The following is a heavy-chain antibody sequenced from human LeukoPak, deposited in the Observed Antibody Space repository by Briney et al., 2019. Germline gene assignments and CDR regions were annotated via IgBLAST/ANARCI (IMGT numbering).Heavy chain of an antibody. V-gene: IGHV4-39*07. Sequence: SETLSLTCTVSGGSISSSSYYWGWIRQPPGKGLEWIGRIYTSGSTNYNPSLKSRVTISVDTSKNQFSLKLSSVTAADTAVYYCARAVVSSRKAKRISTTRYYMDVWGKGTTVTISS. CDR1: GGSISSSSYY. CDR3: ARAVVSSRKAKRISTTRYYMDV. CDR2: IYTSGST. D-gene: IGHD6-13*01. J-gene: IGHJ6*03.